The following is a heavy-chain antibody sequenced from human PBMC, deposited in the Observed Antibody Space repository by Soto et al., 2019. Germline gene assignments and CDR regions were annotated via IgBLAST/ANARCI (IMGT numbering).Heavy chain of an antibody. D-gene: IGHD6-6*01. V-gene: IGHV3-23*01. CDR2: ISTSIDAT. CDR1: GFTFSNYA. CDR3: AKDRTVAARNFDY. Sequence: GGSLRLSCAASGFTFSNYAMGWVRQAPGKGLEWVSSISTSIDATYYADSVKGRFTISRDDSKNTLYLQMNSLRAEDTAVYYCAKDRTVAARNFDYWGQGTLVTV. J-gene: IGHJ4*02.